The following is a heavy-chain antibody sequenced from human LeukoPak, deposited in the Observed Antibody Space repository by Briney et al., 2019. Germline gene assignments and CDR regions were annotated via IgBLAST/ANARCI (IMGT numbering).Heavy chain of an antibody. Sequence: PGGSLRLSCAASGFTFSSYSMNWVRQAPGKGLEWVAVIWYDGSNKYYADSVKGRFTISRDNSKNTLYLQMNSLRAEDTAVYYCARDVYSSSWYGDDYWGQGTLVTVSS. J-gene: IGHJ4*02. V-gene: IGHV3-33*08. CDR2: IWYDGSNK. D-gene: IGHD6-13*01. CDR3: ARDVYSSSWYGDDY. CDR1: GFTFSSYS.